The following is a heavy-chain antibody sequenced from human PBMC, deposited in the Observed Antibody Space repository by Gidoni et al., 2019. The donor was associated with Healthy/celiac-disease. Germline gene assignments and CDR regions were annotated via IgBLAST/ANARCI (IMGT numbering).Heavy chain of an antibody. J-gene: IGHJ4*02. CDR3: ARAPSSSWYIYFDY. CDR2: IYYSGST. V-gene: IGHV4-59*01. CDR1: GGSISSYY. Sequence: QVQLQESGPGLVKPSETLSLTCTVSGGSISSYYWSWIRQPPGKGLEWIGYIYYSGSTNYNPSRKSRVTISVDTSKNQFSLKLSSVTAADTAVYYCARAPSSSWYIYFDYWGQGTLVTVSS. D-gene: IGHD6-13*01.